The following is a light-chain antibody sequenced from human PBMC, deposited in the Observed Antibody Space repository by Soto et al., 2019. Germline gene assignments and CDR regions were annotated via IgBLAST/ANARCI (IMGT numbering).Light chain of an antibody. V-gene: IGKV3-20*01. Sequence: EIVLTQSPGTLSLSPGERATLSCRASQSISSSYLAWYQQKREQAPRLLIYGTSSRATGTTDRFSGNGSGTDVTHTTISLEPEDFAVDYYQQYGGSPPVTFGPGTKVDIK. CDR1: QSISSSY. CDR3: QQYGGSPPVT. CDR2: GTS. J-gene: IGKJ3*01.